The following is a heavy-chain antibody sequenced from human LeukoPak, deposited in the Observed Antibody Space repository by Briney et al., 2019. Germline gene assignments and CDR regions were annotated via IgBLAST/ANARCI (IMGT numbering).Heavy chain of an antibody. D-gene: IGHD6-6*01. Sequence: GGSLRLSCAASGFTFSASAVHWVRQAFGKGLEWIGRIRSKANNYATAYTDPLKGRFTVSRDDSKNTAYLQMNSLKTEDSAVYFCARDSSSEGPLDYWGQGTLVTVSS. J-gene: IGHJ4*02. V-gene: IGHV3-73*01. CDR3: ARDSSSEGPLDY. CDR2: IRSKANNYAT. CDR1: GFTFSASA.